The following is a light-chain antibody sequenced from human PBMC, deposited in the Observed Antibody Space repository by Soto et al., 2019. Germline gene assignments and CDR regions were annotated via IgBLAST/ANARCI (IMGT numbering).Light chain of an antibody. J-gene: IGKJ4*01. V-gene: IGKV3-20*01. CDR1: QSVCGSS. CDR2: DTS. CDR3: QQYFFSPAT. Sequence: ESVFVQSPGTLSLSQGERATVSCRASQSVCGSSLAWYQQRPGQAPRLLIYDTSKRATGIPDRFSGSGSGTDFTLTISRLEPEDFAVYYCQQYFFSPATFGGGTKVDI.